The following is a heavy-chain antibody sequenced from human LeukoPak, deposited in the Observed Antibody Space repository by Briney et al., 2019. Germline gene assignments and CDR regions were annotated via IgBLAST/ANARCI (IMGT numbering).Heavy chain of an antibody. CDR3: ARGSGSSLHFDY. Sequence: GGSLRLSCAASGFTFSSYAMHWVRQAPGKGLEWVAVISYDGSNKYYADSVRGRFTISRDNSKNTLYLQMNSLRAEDTAVYYCARGSGSSLHFDYWGQGTLVTVSS. J-gene: IGHJ4*02. CDR1: GFTFSSYA. D-gene: IGHD3-10*01. CDR2: ISYDGSNK. V-gene: IGHV3-30*04.